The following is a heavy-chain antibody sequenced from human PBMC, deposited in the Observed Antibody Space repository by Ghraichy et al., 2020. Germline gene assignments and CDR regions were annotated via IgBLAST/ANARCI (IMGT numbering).Heavy chain of an antibody. V-gene: IGHV3-21*01. CDR1: GFTFSSYS. D-gene: IGHD6-6*01. CDR2: ISSSSSYI. CDR3: ASWSSSAGLLLGSI. Sequence: GSLRLSCAGSGFTFSSYSMNWVRQAPGKGLEWVSSISSSSSYIYYADSVKGRFTISRDNAKNSLYLQMNSLRAEDTAVYYCASWSSSAGLLLGSIWGQGTMVTVSS. J-gene: IGHJ3*02.